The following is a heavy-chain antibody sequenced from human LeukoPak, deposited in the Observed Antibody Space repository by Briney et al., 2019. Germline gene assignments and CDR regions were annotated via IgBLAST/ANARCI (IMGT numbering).Heavy chain of an antibody. CDR1: GGSISSSSYY. D-gene: IGHD4-23*01. V-gene: IGHV4-61*05. CDR3: ATKRGGNSDYYYYMDV. Sequence: SETLSLTCTVSGGSISSSSYYWSWIRQPPGKGLEWIGYIYSSGSTNYNPSLKSRVTISVDTSKNQFSLKLSSVTAADTAVYYCATKRGGNSDYYYYMDVWGKGTTVTVSS. J-gene: IGHJ6*03. CDR2: IYSSGST.